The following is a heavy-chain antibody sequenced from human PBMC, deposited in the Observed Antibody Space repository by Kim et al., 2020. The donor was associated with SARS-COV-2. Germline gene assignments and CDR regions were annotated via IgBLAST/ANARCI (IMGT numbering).Heavy chain of an antibody. Sequence: YAVSVKSRITINPDTSKNQFSLQLNSVTPEDTAVYYCARETLGIWQPVDYWGQGTLVTVSS. D-gene: IGHD7-27*01. V-gene: IGHV6-1*01. CDR3: ARETLGIWQPVDY. J-gene: IGHJ4*02.